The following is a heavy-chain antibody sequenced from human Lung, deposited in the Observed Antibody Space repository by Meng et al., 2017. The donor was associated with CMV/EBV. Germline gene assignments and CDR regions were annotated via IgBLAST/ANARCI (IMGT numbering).Heavy chain of an antibody. CDR3: ARGRGITGTTPYGYYFDY. J-gene: IGHJ4*02. CDR1: TFTSYD. CDR2: IKPSGGSK. Sequence: TFTSYDMHWVRQAPGQGLEWMGIIKPSGGSKSYAQKFQGRVTMTRDTSTSTVYMELSSLRSEDTAVYYCARGRGITGTTPYGYYFDYWGQGTLVTVSS. D-gene: IGHD1-7*01. V-gene: IGHV1-46*01.